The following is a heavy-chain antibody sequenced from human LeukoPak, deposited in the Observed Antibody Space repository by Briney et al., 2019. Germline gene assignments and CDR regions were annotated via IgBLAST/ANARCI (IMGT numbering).Heavy chain of an antibody. J-gene: IGHJ4*02. CDR3: AGGRYSSVWY. CDR1: GFTFSSAW. CDR2: ITDDATT. Sequence: GGSLRLSCAASGFTFSSAWMHWVRQAPGTGLVWVSRITDDATTTYADSVRGRFTISRDNAKNTLYLQMNSLRAEDTAVYYCAGGRYSSVWYWGQGTLVTVSS. D-gene: IGHD6-19*01. V-gene: IGHV3-74*03.